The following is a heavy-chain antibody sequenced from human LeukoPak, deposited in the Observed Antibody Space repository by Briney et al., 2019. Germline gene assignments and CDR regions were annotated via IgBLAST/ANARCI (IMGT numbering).Heavy chain of an antibody. CDR2: ISGSGGST. J-gene: IGHJ4*02. Sequence: GGSLRLSCAASGFTFNTHALSWVRQAPGKGLEWVSAISGSGGSTYYADSVKGRFTISRDNSKNTLYLQMNSLRAEDTAVYYCAKDLRYCSSTSCYTDYFDYWGQGTLVTVSS. CDR3: AKDLRYCSSTSCYTDYFDY. D-gene: IGHD2-2*01. V-gene: IGHV3-23*01. CDR1: GFTFNTHA.